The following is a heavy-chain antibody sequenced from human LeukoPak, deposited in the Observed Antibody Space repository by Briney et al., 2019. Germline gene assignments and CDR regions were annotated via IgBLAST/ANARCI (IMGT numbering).Heavy chain of an antibody. J-gene: IGHJ5*02. CDR2: INAYNGNT. V-gene: IGHV1-18*01. CDR3: ARGKGIAARLTSLWFDP. D-gene: IGHD6-6*01. CDR1: GYTFTSYG. Sequence: ASVKVSCKASGYTFTSYGISWVRQAPGQGLEWMGWINAYNGNTNYAQKLQGRVTMTTDTSTSTAYMELRSLRSDDTAVYYCARGKGIAARLTSLWFDPWGQGTLVTVSS.